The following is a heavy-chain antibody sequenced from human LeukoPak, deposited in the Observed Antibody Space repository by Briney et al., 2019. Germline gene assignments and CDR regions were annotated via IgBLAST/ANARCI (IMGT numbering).Heavy chain of an antibody. CDR2: IYYSGST. CDR3: ARDMATVTISPFDY. J-gene: IGHJ4*02. Sequence: SETLSLTCTVSGGSISSSSYYWGWIRQPPGKGLEWIGSIYYSGSTYYNPSLKSRVTISVDTSKNQFSLKLSSVTAADTAVYYCARDMATVTISPFDYWGQGTLVTVSS. D-gene: IGHD4-17*01. V-gene: IGHV4-39*07. CDR1: GGSISSSSYY.